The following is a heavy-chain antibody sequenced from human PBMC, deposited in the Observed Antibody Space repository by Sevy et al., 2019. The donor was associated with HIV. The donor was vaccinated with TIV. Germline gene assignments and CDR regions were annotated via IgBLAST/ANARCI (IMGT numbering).Heavy chain of an antibody. J-gene: IGHJ6*03. CDR3: ARGRTNIDSDYFYYYYMDV. CDR2: VNQDGSEK. Sequence: GGSLRLSCAVSGFTFSKYWMSWVRQAPGKGLEWVANVNQDGSEKEYVDSVKGRFTISRDHAQNLLYLQMNSLRAEDRAVYYCARGRTNIDSDYFYYYYMDVWGERTTVTVSS. D-gene: IGHD2-15*01. V-gene: IGHV3-7*04. CDR1: GFTFSKYW.